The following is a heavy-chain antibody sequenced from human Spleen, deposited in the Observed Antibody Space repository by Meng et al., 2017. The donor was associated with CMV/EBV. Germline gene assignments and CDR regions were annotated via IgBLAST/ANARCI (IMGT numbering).Heavy chain of an antibody. Sequence: SGFTFRNHAMHWVRQAPGKGLEWVAIIWYDGSNKYYADSVKGRFTISRDNSKNTLYLQMNSLRAEDTAVYYCAKEKDCSTTNCYYFDYWGQGTLVTVSS. V-gene: IGHV3-33*06. CDR1: GFTFRNHA. CDR3: AKEKDCSTTNCYYFDY. D-gene: IGHD2-2*01. CDR2: IWYDGSNK. J-gene: IGHJ4*02.